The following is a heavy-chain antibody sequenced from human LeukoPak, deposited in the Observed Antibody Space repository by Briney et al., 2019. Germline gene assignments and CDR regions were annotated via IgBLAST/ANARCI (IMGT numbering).Heavy chain of an antibody. J-gene: IGHJ4*02. D-gene: IGHD1-26*01. V-gene: IGHV3-23*01. CDR3: ARDQGGSYSF. CDR1: GFTFSAYG. Sequence: GGSLRLSCAASGFTFSAYGMTWVRQAPGKGLEWVSHISDRGDNTYYADSVKGRFTISRDNSKNTLYLQMNSLRAEDTAVYYCARDQGGSYSFWGQGTLVTVSS. CDR2: ISDRGDNT.